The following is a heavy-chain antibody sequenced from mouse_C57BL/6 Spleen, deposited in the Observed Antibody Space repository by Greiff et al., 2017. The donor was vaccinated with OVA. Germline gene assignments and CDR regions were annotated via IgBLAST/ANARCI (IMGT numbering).Heavy chain of an antibody. J-gene: IGHJ4*01. V-gene: IGHV3-6*01. Sequence: EVQVVESGPGLVKPSQSLSLTCSVTGYSITSGYYWNWIRQFPGNKLEWMGYISYDGSNNYNPSLKNRISITRDTSKNQFFLKLNSVTTEDTATYYCARDGTTVVAGAMDYWGQGTSVTVSS. CDR2: ISYDGSN. D-gene: IGHD1-1*01. CDR1: GYSITSGYY. CDR3: ARDGTTVVAGAMDY.